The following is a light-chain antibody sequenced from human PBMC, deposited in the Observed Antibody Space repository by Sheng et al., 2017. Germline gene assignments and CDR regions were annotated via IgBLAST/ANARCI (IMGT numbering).Light chain of an antibody. V-gene: IGKV1-39*01. CDR3: QQSYSSIPIT. CDR2: AAS. Sequence: DIQMTQSPSSLSASLGDRVTITCRASQNINKFLSWYQQKPRKAPKLLIYAASTLQPGVPSRFSGSGSGTDFTLTISGLQPEDFATYYCQQSYSSIPITFGQGTRLEIQ. CDR1: QNINKF. J-gene: IGKJ5*01.